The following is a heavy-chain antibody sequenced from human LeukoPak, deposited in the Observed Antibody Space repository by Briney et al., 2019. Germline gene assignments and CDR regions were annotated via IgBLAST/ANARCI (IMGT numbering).Heavy chain of an antibody. D-gene: IGHD3-16*01. Sequence: PGGSLRLSCAASGFTFSSYATHWVRQAPGKGLEWVAVISYDGSNKYYADSVKGRFTISRDNSKNTLYLQMNSLRAEDTAVYYCARDPTWQSALPTYYFDYWGQGTLVTVSS. V-gene: IGHV3-30*04. CDR2: ISYDGSNK. J-gene: IGHJ4*02. CDR1: GFTFSSYA. CDR3: ARDPTWQSALPTYYFDY.